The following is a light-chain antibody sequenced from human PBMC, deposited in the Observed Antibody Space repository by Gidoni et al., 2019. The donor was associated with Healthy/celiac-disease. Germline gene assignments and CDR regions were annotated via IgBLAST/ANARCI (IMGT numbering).Light chain of an antibody. J-gene: IGKJ5*01. CDR1: QSVSSSY. CDR3: QQYGSSPPIT. V-gene: IGKV3-20*01. CDR2: AAS. Sequence: EIVLTQSPGTLSLSPGERATLSCRASQSVSSSYLAWYQQKPGQAPGLLIYAASSRATGIPDRFSGSGSGTDFTLTISRLEPEDFAVYYCQQYGSSPPITFGQGTRLEI.